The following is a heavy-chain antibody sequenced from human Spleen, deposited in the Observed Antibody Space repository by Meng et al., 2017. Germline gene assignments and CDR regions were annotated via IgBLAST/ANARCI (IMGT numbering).Heavy chain of an antibody. J-gene: IGHJ4*02. CDR2: INHSGST. Sequence: QVQLQQWGAGLLKPSETLSLTCVVSGGSFSDYYWSWIRQPPGKGLEWIGEINHSGSTNYNPSLESRATISVDTSQNNFSLKVSSVTAADSAVYYCARGPTTMAHDFDYWGQGTLVTVSS. D-gene: IGHD4-11*01. CDR1: GGSFSDYY. V-gene: IGHV4-34*01. CDR3: ARGPTTMAHDFDY.